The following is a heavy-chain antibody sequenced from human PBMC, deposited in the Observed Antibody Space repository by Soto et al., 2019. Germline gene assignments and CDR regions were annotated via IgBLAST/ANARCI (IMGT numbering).Heavy chain of an antibody. J-gene: IGHJ6*03. V-gene: IGHV4-34*01. Sequence: SETLSLTCAVYGGSFSGYYWSWIRQPPGKGLEWIREINHSGSTNYNPSFKSRVTISVDTSKNQFSLKLSSVTAADTAVYYCARGLVRARVVVAATLSYYYMDVWGKGTTVTVSS. D-gene: IGHD2-15*01. CDR3: ARGLVRARVVVAATLSYYYMDV. CDR2: INHSGST. CDR1: GGSFSGYY.